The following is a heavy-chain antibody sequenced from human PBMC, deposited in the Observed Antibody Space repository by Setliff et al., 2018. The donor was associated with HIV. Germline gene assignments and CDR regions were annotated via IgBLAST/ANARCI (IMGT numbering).Heavy chain of an antibody. Sequence: PGGSLRLSCAASGFTFSSYGMHWVRQAPGKGLEWVAVIWYDGSNKYYADSVKGRFTISRDNSKNTLYLQMNSLRAEDTAVYYCARDGRLPSSYWYFDLWGRGTLVTVSS. CDR3: ARDGRLPSSYWYFDL. J-gene: IGHJ2*01. D-gene: IGHD2-21*02. V-gene: IGHV3-33*01. CDR1: GFTFSSYG. CDR2: IWYDGSNK.